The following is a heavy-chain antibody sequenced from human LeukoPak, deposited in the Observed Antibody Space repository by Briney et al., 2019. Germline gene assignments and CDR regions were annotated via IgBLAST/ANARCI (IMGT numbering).Heavy chain of an antibody. J-gene: IGHJ4*02. CDR1: GFTFSNYA. V-gene: IGHV3-23*01. CDR2: ISGSGYTT. CDR3: AKDRDVWGSLLDY. Sequence: GGSLRLSCAASGFTFSNYAMSWVRQAPGKGLEWVSAISGSGYTTYYADSVKGRFTISRGNSKNTLYLQMHSLRAEDTAVYYCAKDRDVWGSLLDYWGQGTLVTVS. D-gene: IGHD3-16*01.